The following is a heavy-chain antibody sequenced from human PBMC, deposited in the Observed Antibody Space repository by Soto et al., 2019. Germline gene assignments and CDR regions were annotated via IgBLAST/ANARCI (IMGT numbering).Heavy chain of an antibody. J-gene: IGHJ6*02. CDR2: IIPIFGTA. CDR3: ARNRRGVTRDSYYYYYGMDV. CDR1: GGTFSSYA. Sequence: SSVKVSCKASGGTFSSYAISWVRQAPGQGLEWMGGIIPIFGTANYAQKFQGRVTITADESTSTAYMELSSLRSEDTAVYYCARNRRGVTRDSYYYYYGMDVWGQGTTVTVSS. D-gene: IGHD4-17*01. V-gene: IGHV1-69*13.